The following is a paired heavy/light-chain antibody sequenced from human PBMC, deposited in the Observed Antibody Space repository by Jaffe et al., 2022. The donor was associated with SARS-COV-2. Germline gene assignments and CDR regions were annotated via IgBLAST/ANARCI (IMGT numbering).Heavy chain of an antibody. V-gene: IGHV3-23*01. CDR2: ISGGGAST. J-gene: IGHJ4*02. CDR1: GFTFSSNA. Sequence: EVQLLESGGGLVQPGGSLRLSCVASGFTFSSNAMSWVRQAPGKGLEWVSGISGGGASTFYAASVKGRFTISGDYSKNTLYLQMNSLRAEDTAVYYCAKEGEKRYSLNYFDYWGQGTLVTVSS. CDR3: AKEGEKRYSLNYFDY. D-gene: IGHD6-13*01.
Light chain of an antibody. CDR3: SSYTDTRTLI. CDR2: DVS. V-gene: IGLV2-14*01. CDR1: SSDVGGYKY. Sequence: QSALTQPASVSGSPGQSITISCTGTSSDVGGYKYVSWYQQHPGKAPKLMIYDVSNRPSGVSKRFSGSKSDNTASLTISGLQAEDEADYYCSSYTDTRTLIFGGGTKLTVL. J-gene: IGLJ2*01.